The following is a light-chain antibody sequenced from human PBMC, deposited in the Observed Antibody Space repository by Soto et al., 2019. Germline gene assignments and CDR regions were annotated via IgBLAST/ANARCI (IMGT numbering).Light chain of an antibody. CDR1: QTIVYS. CDR3: QQSRSPPWT. CDR2: TTS. J-gene: IGKJ2*01. Sequence: DIQLTQSPSALSASVGDTVTISCRASQTIVYSLNWYQQRPGHAPRRLIYTTSNLQSGFPSRFSGSGYGSDFALTISSLETEDFATYYCQQSRSPPWTFGQGTK. V-gene: IGKV1-39*01.